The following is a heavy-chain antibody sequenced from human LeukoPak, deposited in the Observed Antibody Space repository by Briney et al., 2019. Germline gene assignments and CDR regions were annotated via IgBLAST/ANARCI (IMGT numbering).Heavy chain of an antibody. CDR1: GGSISSYY. CDR3: ARDGRKYYAGAIDY. CDR2: IYYSGST. Sequence: SETLSLTCTVSGGSISSYYWSWLRQPPGKGLEWIGYIYYSGSTNYNPSLKSRVTISVDTSKNQFSLKLSSVTAADTAVYYCARDGRKYYAGAIDYWGQGTLVTVSS. V-gene: IGHV4-59*01. J-gene: IGHJ4*02. D-gene: IGHD3-10*01.